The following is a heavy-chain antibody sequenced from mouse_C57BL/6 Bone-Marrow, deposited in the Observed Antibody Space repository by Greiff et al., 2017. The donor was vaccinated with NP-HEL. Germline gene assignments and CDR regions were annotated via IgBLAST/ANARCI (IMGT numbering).Heavy chain of an antibody. Sequence: EVHLVESGPGLVKPSQSLSLTCSVTGYSITSGYYWNWIRQFPGNKLEWMGYISYDGSNNYNPSLKNRISITRDTSKNQFFLKLNSVTTEDTATYYCARADYGSSHYFDYWGQGTTLTVSS. D-gene: IGHD1-1*01. CDR3: ARADYGSSHYFDY. CDR2: ISYDGSN. J-gene: IGHJ2*01. CDR1: GYSITSGYY. V-gene: IGHV3-6*01.